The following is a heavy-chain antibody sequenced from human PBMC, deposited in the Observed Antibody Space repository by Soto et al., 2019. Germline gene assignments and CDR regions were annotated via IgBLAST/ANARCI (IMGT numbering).Heavy chain of an antibody. CDR2: IYHSGST. J-gene: IGHJ4*02. Sequence: SETLSLTCAVSGGSISSSNWWSWVRQPPGKGLEWIGEIYHSGSTNYNPSLKSRVTISVDKSKNQFSLKLSSVTAADTAVYYCAREGEEQWLADFDYWGQGTLVTVSS. V-gene: IGHV4-4*02. CDR1: GGSISSSNW. CDR3: AREGEEQWLADFDY. D-gene: IGHD6-19*01.